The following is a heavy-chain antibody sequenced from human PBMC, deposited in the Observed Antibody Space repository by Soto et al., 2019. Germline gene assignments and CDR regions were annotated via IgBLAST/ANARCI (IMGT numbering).Heavy chain of an antibody. V-gene: IGHV3-23*01. CDR1: GFTFSSYA. CDR3: AKRMTYYDILTGSQGGYYFDY. J-gene: IGHJ4*02. Sequence: GVSLRLSCAASGFTFSSYAMSWVRQAPGKGLEWVSAISGSGGSTYYADSVKGRFTISRDNSKNTLYLQMNSLRAEDTAVYYCAKRMTYYDILTGSQGGYYFDYWGQGTLVTVSS. CDR2: ISGSGGST. D-gene: IGHD3-9*01.